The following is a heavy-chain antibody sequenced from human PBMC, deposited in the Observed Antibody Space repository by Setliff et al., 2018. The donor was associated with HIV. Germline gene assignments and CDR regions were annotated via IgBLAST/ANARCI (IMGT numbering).Heavy chain of an antibody. Sequence: TLSLTCTVSGGSINSNSHYWAWIRQPPGKGLEWIANIYYSGSTYYNPSLQSRVTIFLDTSKNQFSLKLSSVTAADTAVYYCARDPYYDILTGFDYWGQGTLVTVSS. CDR3: ARDPYYDILTGFDY. CDR2: IYYSGST. V-gene: IGHV4-39*02. D-gene: IGHD3-9*01. J-gene: IGHJ4*02. CDR1: GGSINSNSHY.